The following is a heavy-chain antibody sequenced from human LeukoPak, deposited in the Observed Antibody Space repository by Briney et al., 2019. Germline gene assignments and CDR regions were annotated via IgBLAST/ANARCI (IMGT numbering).Heavy chain of an antibody. CDR1: GFTFSNYG. Sequence: PGGSLRLSCAASGFTFSNYGMHWVRQAPGEGLEWVAVIWYDGSNEYYADSVKGRFTISRDNSKNTLYLQMNSLRVEDTAVYYCARDFHGSGSSIDYWGQGTLVTVSS. J-gene: IGHJ4*02. CDR2: IWYDGSNE. V-gene: IGHV3-33*01. CDR3: ARDFHGSGSSIDY. D-gene: IGHD3-10*01.